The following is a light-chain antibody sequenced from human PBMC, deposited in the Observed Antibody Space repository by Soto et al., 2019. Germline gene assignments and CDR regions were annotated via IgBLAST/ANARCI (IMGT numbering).Light chain of an antibody. CDR2: GAS. J-gene: IGKJ1*01. CDR3: QQYNNWPPVT. Sequence: EMVMTQSPATLSLSPGERATLSCRASQSVSSNLAWYQQKPGQAPRLLIYGASTRATGIPARFSGSGSGTEFTLTISSLQSEDFAVYYCQQYNNWPPVTFGQGTKVDIK. CDR1: QSVSSN. V-gene: IGKV3-15*01.